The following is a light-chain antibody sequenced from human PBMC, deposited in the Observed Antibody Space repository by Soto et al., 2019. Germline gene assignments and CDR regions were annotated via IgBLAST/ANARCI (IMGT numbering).Light chain of an antibody. CDR3: QQYGNSLPWT. J-gene: IGKJ1*01. CDR1: QSVSNNY. Sequence: EIVLTQSPGTLSLSPGERATLSCRASQSVSNNYLGWYQQKPGQAPRLLVYGASRRATGIPDRFSGSGSGTAFTLTISGLEAADFAVYYCQQYGNSLPWTFGQGTKVEIK. V-gene: IGKV3-20*01. CDR2: GAS.